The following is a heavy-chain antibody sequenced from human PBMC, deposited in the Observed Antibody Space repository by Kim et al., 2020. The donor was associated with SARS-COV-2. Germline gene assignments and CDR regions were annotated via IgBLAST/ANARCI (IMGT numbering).Heavy chain of an antibody. CDR3: ARFVVVPAASRTFDY. CDR2: IYYSGST. V-gene: IGHV4-39*01. D-gene: IGHD2-2*01. Sequence: SETLSLTCTVSGGSISSSSYYWGWIRQPPGKGLEWIGSIYYSGSTYYNPSLKSRVTISVDTSKNQFSLKLSSVTAADTAVYYCARFVVVPAASRTFDYWGQGTLVTVAS. CDR1: GGSISSSSYY. J-gene: IGHJ4*02.